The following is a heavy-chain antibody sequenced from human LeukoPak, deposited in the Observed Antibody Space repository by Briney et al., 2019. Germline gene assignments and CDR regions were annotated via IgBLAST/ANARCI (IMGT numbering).Heavy chain of an antibody. V-gene: IGHV3-48*03. D-gene: IGHD3-16*02. CDR1: GFTFSSYE. Sequence: GGSLRLSCAASGFTFSSYEMNWVRQAPGKGLEWVSYINSSGSTIYYADSVKGRFTISRDNAKNSLYLQMNSLRAEDTAVYYCAGNGGLRLGKLSFYYDGIDVWGKGTMVTVSS. CDR2: INSSGSTI. J-gene: IGHJ6*04. CDR3: AGNGGLRLGKLSFYYDGIDV.